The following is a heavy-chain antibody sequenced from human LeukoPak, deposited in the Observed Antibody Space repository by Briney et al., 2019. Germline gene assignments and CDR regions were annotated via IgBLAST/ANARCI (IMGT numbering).Heavy chain of an antibody. CDR3: ARGPSIITIFGVVTPYNWFDP. Sequence: SETLSLTCAVYGGSFSGYYWSWIRQPPGKGLEWIGEINHSGSTNYNPSLKSRVTISVDTSKNQFSLKLSSVTAADTAVYYCARGPSIITIFGVVTPYNWFDPWGQGTLVTVSS. V-gene: IGHV4-34*01. CDR2: INHSGST. J-gene: IGHJ5*02. CDR1: GGSFSGYY. D-gene: IGHD3-3*01.